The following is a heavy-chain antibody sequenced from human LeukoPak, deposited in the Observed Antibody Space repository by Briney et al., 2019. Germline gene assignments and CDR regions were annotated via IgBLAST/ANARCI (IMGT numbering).Heavy chain of an antibody. D-gene: IGHD7-27*01. CDR1: GFTFSSYA. V-gene: IGHV3-30-3*01. J-gene: IGHJ6*02. Sequence: GGSLRLSCAASGFTFSSYAMHWVRQAPGKGLEWVAVISYDGSNKYYADSVKGRFTISRDNSKNTLYLQMNSLRAEDTAVYYCVKGWGSFYYYGMDVWGQGTTVTVSS. CDR2: ISYDGSNK. CDR3: VKGWGSFYYYGMDV.